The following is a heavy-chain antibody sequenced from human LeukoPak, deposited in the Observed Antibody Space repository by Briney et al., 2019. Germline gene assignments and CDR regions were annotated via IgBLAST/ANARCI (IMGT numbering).Heavy chain of an antibody. Sequence: PGGSPRLSCAASGFTFSDYYMSWIRQAPGKGLEWVSYISSSGSFIYYADSVKGRFTISRDNAKNSLYLHMNSLRAEDTALYYCAREPYYDSSGYSPDYWGQGTLVTVSS. J-gene: IGHJ4*02. CDR2: ISSSGSFI. V-gene: IGHV3-11*04. CDR1: GFTFSDYY. D-gene: IGHD3-22*01. CDR3: AREPYYDSSGYSPDY.